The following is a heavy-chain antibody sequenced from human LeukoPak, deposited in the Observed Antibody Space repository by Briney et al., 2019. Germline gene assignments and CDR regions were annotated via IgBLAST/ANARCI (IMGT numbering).Heavy chain of an antibody. D-gene: IGHD6-13*01. CDR3: AGGIGYATSPADH. J-gene: IGHJ5*02. CDR1: GGSMKNYY. CDR2: IHDTRGT. Sequence: SETLSLTCTVSGGSMKNYYRSWIRQPPGKGLEWIGYIHDTRGTNYNPYLKSRVTMSLDTSKNHFSLSLNSVTAADTAVYFCAGGIGYATSPADHLGQGTLVIVSS. V-gene: IGHV4-59*01.